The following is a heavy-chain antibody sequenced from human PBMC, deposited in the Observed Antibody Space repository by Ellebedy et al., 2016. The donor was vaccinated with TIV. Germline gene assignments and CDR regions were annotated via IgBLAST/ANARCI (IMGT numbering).Heavy chain of an antibody. Sequence: AASVKVSCKASGYTFSDYAIHWLRQTPGQRPAWMGWINVGSGDTKYSQHFQDRVIITRDTSATTVYMELSSLRSEDTAIYYCARGPRTLLRNAISGWFDPWGQGSPVTVS. CDR2: INVGSGDT. V-gene: IGHV1-3*01. J-gene: IGHJ5*02. CDR1: GYTFSDYA. CDR3: ARGPRTLLRNAISGWFDP. D-gene: IGHD2-8*01.